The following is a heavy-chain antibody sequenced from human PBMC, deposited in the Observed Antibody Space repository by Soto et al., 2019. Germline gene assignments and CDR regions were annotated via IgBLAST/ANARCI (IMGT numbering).Heavy chain of an antibody. V-gene: IGHV4-4*02. CDR3: ARFRDYYGMDV. CDR2: IYHSGST. CDR1: VGSISISNW. Sequence: AEALSLTCAVSVGSISISNWWSWFRQPPGKGLEWIGEIYHSGSTNYNPSLKSRVTISVDKSKNQFSLKLSSVTAADTAVYYCARFRDYYGMDVWGQGTTVTVSS. J-gene: IGHJ6*01.